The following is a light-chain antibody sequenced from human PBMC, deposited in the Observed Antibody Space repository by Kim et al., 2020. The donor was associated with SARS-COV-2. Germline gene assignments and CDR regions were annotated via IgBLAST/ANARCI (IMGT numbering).Light chain of an antibody. J-gene: IGLJ1*01. CDR1: NIGSKS. V-gene: IGLV3-21*04. Sequence: SYELTQPPSVSVAPGETASITCWGNNIGSKSVHWYQQKPGQAPVLVIYYDDDRPSGIPERFSGSNSGNTATLTISRVEAGDEADYYCQVWDGGSDNCVFGSGTKVTVL. CDR3: QVWDGGSDNCV. CDR2: YDD.